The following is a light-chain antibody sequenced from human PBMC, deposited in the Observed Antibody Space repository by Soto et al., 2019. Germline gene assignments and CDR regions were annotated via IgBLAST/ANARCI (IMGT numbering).Light chain of an antibody. V-gene: IGLV1-40*01. CDR1: SSNIGAGYD. Sequence: QSVLTQPPLVSGAPGQRVTISCTGRSSNIGAGYDVHWYQQLPGTAPKLLIYGNSNRPSGVPDRFSGSKSGTSASLAITGLQAEDEADYYCQSYDSSLSGVVFGGGTKLTVL. J-gene: IGLJ2*01. CDR3: QSYDSSLSGVV. CDR2: GNS.